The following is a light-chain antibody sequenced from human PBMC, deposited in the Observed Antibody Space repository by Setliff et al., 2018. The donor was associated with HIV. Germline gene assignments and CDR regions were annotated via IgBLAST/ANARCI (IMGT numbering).Light chain of an antibody. V-gene: IGLV2-11*01. Sequence: ALTQPRSVSGSPGQSVTISCTTTSTDVGGYDSVSWYQQLPGKAPKLMIYDVNKRPSGIPDRFSGSKSGNTASLTISGLQAADEADYYCCSYGGPSTFYVFGTGTKV. CDR2: DVN. J-gene: IGLJ1*01. CDR1: STDVGGYDS. CDR3: CSYGGPSTFYV.